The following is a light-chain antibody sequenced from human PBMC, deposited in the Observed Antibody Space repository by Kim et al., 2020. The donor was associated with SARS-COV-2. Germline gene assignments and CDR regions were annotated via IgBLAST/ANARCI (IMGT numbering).Light chain of an antibody. CDR3: QQRYNWPIT. Sequence: LSPGERATLSCKASQSISSNLAWYQQNPGQAPRLLIYDASNRATGIPARFSGSGSGTDFTLTIRSLEPEDFAVYYCQQRYNWPITFGQGTRLEIK. CDR1: QSISSN. J-gene: IGKJ5*01. V-gene: IGKV3-11*01. CDR2: DAS.